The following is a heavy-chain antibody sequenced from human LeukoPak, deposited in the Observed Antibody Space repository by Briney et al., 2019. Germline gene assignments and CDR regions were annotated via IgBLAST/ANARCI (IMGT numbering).Heavy chain of an antibody. D-gene: IGHD3-10*01. CDR2: IHYTGGT. J-gene: IGHJ4*02. CDR1: AGSLSTYW. Sequence: SETLSLTCSVSAGSLSTYWWSWIRQPPGKGLEWIGFIHYTGGTLYNPSLKSRVTLSVDVSKNQFSLSLTSATTADTAVYYCARTGSSGSFSDYWGQGTLVTVSS. V-gene: IGHV4-59*01. CDR3: ARTGSSGSFSDY.